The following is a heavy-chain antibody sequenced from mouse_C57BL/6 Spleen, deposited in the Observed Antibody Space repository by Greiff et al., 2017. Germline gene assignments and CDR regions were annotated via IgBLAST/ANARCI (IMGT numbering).Heavy chain of an antibody. Sequence: DVKLVESGGGLVQPKGSLKLSCAASGFSFNTYAMNWVRQAPGQGLEWVARIRSKSNNYATNYADSVKDRFTISRDDSESMLYLQMNTLNTEGTTMYYCVQHSGGSWGQGTSVTVSS. CDR2: IRSKSNNYAT. V-gene: IGHV10-1*01. CDR3: VQHSGGS. D-gene: IGHD1-1*02. CDR1: GFSFNTYA. J-gene: IGHJ4*01.